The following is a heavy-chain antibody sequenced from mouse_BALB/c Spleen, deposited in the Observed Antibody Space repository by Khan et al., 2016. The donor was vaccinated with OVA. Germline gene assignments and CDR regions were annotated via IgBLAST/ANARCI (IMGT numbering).Heavy chain of an antibody. Sequence: QVQLKESGAELVKPGASVKLSCKTSGYTFTSYWIQWVKQRPGQGLGWIGQIFPGTGTTYYNENFKGKATLTVDTSSSTAYMQLSGLTSEDSAVYFCARDYFGNYEFVYWGQGTLVTVSP. D-gene: IGHD2-1*01. CDR3: ARDYFGNYEFVY. V-gene: IGHV1S132*01. J-gene: IGHJ3*01. CDR2: IFPGTGTT. CDR1: GYTFTSYW.